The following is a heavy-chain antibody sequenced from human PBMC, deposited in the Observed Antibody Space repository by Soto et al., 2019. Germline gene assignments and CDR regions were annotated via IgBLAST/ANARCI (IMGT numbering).Heavy chain of an antibody. V-gene: IGHV4-30-2*01. CDR3: ARLVWSYGTWFDP. J-gene: IGHJ5*02. CDR1: GGSISSGCYS. D-gene: IGHD5-18*01. CDR2: IYHSGST. Sequence: SETLSLTCAVSGGSISSGCYSWSWIRQPPGKGLEWIGYIYHSGSTYYNPSLKSRVTISVDRSKNQFSLKLSSVTAADTAVYYCARLVWSYGTWFDPWGQGTLVTVSS.